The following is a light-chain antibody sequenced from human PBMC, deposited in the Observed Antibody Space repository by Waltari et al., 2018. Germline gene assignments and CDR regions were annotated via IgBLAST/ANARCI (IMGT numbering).Light chain of an antibody. CDR1: QSNVGDNV. CDR3: ASWDDSPTGRWV. J-gene: IGLJ3*02. Sequence: QTVLTQPPSTSGAPGQTVTISCSGTQSNVGDNVFNWYQQFPGAVPRLLIYRNDQRPAGVPDRCSGAKSGTSASLAISGLRSEDEADYFCASWDDSPTGRWVFGGGTKVTVL. V-gene: IGLV1-44*01. CDR2: RND.